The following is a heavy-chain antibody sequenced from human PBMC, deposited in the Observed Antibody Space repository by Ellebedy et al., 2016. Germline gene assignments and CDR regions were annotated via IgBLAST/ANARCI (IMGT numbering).Heavy chain of an antibody. Sequence: ASVKVSXXASGYTFTTFSITWVRQVPGQGLEWMGFVNTFSGNTKFAQKFQGRVSMTTDSSTHTAYMDVRSLRSDDTAMYYCAKTSGWGYGENWGQGTLVTVSS. CDR1: GYTFTTFS. CDR2: VNTFSGNT. CDR3: AKTSGWGYGEN. D-gene: IGHD3-10*01. J-gene: IGHJ4*02. V-gene: IGHV1-18*04.